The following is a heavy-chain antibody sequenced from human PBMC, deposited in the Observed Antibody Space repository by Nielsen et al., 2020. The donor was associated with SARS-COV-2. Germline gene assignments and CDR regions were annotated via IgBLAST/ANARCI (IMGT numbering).Heavy chain of an antibody. CDR2: IYTSGST. V-gene: IGHV4-61*02. Sequence: SETLSLTCTVSGGSISSGSYYWSWIRQPAGKGLEWIGRIYTSGSTNYNPSLKSRVTISVDTSKNQFSLKLSSVTAADTAVYYCARSRLGRAAYWYFDLWGRGTLVTVSS. J-gene: IGHJ2*01. CDR1: GGSISSGSYY. CDR3: ARSRLGRAAYWYFDL. D-gene: IGHD6-25*01.